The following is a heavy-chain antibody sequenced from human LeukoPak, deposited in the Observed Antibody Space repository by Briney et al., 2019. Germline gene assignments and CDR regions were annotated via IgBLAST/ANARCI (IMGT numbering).Heavy chain of an antibody. CDR1: GGSVSGYY. V-gene: IGHV4-59*02. CDR2: IYYSGST. J-gene: IGHJ4*02. D-gene: IGHD4-17*01. Sequence: SETLSLTCTVSGGSVSGYYWTWIRQPPGKPLEWIGYIYYSGSTKYNPSLKSRVSISIDTSKNQFSLKMTSVTAADTAVYYCARSSSGLDYGDYYFDYWGKGTLVTVFS. CDR3: ARSSSGLDYGDYYFDY.